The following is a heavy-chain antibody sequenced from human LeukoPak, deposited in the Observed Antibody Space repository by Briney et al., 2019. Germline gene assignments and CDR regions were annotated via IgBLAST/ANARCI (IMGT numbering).Heavy chain of an antibody. D-gene: IGHD3-22*01. CDR1: GGSISSSSYY. CDR2: SGST. J-gene: IGHJ4*02. CDR3: ARAACYYDSNYFDY. V-gene: IGHV4-39*01. Sequence: SQTLSLTCTVSGGSISSSSYYWGWIRQPPGKGLEWIGSSGSTYYNPSLKSRVTMSVDTSKNQFSLRLSSVTAADTAVYYCARAACYYDSNYFDYWGQGTLVTVSS.